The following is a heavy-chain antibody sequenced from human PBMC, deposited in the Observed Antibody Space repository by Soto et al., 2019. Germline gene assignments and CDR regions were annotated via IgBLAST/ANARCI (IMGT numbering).Heavy chain of an antibody. Sequence: PSETLSLTCTVSGGSISSYYWSWVRQPPGKGLEWIGYIYYSGSTNYNPSLKSRVTISVDTSKNQFSLKLSSVTAADTAVYYCARERSSHWFDPWGQGTQVTVSS. CDR3: ARERSSHWFDP. V-gene: IGHV4-59*01. J-gene: IGHJ5*02. CDR2: IYYSGST. CDR1: GGSISSYY.